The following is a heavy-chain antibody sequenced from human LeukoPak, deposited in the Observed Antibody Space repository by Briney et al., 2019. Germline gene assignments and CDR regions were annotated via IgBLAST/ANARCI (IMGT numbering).Heavy chain of an antibody. CDR3: ASEGPYSSSWYEFDY. D-gene: IGHD6-13*01. CDR2: ISSSGSTI. J-gene: IGHJ4*02. V-gene: IGHV3-11*04. Sequence: GGSLRLSCAASGFTFSDYYMSWIRQAPGKGLEWVSYISSSGSTIYYADSVKGRFTISRDNAKNSLYLQTNSLRAEDTAVYYCASEGPYSSSWYEFDYWGQGTLVTVSS. CDR1: GFTFSDYY.